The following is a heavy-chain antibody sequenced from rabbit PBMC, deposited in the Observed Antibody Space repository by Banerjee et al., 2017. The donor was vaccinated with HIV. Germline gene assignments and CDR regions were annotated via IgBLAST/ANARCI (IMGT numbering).Heavy chain of an antibody. CDR1: GFSFSNKYV. CDR3: ARDLAGAIGWNFNL. CDR2: INTSSGNT. Sequence: QEQLEESGGDLVKPEGSLTLTCTASGFSFSNKYVMCWVRQAPGKGLEWIACINTSSGNTVFASWAKGRFTLSKTSATTVTLQITSLTAADTATYFCARDLAGAIGWNFNLWGQGTLVTVS. J-gene: IGHJ4*01. D-gene: IGHD4-1*01. V-gene: IGHV1S45*01.